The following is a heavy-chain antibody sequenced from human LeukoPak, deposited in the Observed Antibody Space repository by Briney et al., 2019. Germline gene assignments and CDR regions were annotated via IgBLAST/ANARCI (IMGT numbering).Heavy chain of an antibody. CDR3: AKASRAGAVHFDY. V-gene: IGHV3-23*01. Sequence: PWWSLRLSCSVPGFIFNNIAMGWVRQAPGKGLEWVSAVTGSGGGTYYADSVKGRCTISRDNSKNTLYMQLNSLRAEDTAVYYCAKASRAGAVHFDYWGQGTLVTVSS. CDR2: VTGSGGGT. D-gene: IGHD1-26*01. J-gene: IGHJ4*02. CDR1: GFIFNNIA.